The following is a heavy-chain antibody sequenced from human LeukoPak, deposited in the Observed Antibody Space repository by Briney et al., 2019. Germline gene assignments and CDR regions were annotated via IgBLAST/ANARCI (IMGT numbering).Heavy chain of an antibody. D-gene: IGHD3-9*01. V-gene: IGHV4-59*01. CDR3: ARGGTIFPPATYYFDY. CDR2: IYYSGST. CDR1: GDSISSYY. Sequence: SETLSLTCTVSGDSISSYYWSWIRQPPGKGLECIGYIYYSGSTDYNPSLKSRVTISVDTSKNQFSLKLSSVTAADTAVYYCARGGTIFPPATYYFDYWGQGTLVTVSS. J-gene: IGHJ4*02.